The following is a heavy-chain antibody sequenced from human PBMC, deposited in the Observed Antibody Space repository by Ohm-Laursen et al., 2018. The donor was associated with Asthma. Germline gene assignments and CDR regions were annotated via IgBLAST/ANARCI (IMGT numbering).Heavy chain of an antibody. Sequence: SLRLSCTASGFTFDDYAMHWVRQAPGKGLEWVSGISWNSGSIGYADSVKGRFTISRDNAKNSLYLQMNSLRAEDTALYYCAKDIGGYYSWYFDLWGRGTLVTVSS. J-gene: IGHJ2*01. V-gene: IGHV3-9*01. D-gene: IGHD3-22*01. CDR3: AKDIGGYYSWYFDL. CDR1: GFTFDDYA. CDR2: ISWNSGSI.